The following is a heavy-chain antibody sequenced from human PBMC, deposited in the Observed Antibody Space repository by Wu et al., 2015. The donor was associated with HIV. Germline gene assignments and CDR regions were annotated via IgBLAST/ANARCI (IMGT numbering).Heavy chain of an antibody. Sequence: QVQLVQSGAGVKKPGSSVKVSCKASGGTFSRYAINWVRQAPGQGLEWMGRLITISGTAIIAQTFQGRVKIIADESARTSFLELNSLRPEDTAVYYCAREAKVVIDASSFNWLDPWGQGTLVTVSS. CDR3: AREAKVVIDASSFNWLDP. CDR2: LITISGTA. J-gene: IGHJ5*02. D-gene: IGHD2-2*01. CDR1: GGTFSRYA. V-gene: IGHV1-69*18.